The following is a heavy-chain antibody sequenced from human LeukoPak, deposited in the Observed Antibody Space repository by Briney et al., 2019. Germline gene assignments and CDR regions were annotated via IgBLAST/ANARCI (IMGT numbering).Heavy chain of an antibody. CDR1: GGSISSYY. J-gene: IGHJ4*02. CDR3: ARRPSGGYSGYDLLFDY. Sequence: SETLSLTCTVSGGSISSYYWSWIRQPPGKGLEYIGYIYYSGSTNYNPSLKSRVTISLDTSKNQFSLKLTSVTAAGTAVYYCARRPSGGYSGYDLLFDYWGQGALVTVSS. V-gene: IGHV4-59*08. D-gene: IGHD5-12*01. CDR2: IYYSGST.